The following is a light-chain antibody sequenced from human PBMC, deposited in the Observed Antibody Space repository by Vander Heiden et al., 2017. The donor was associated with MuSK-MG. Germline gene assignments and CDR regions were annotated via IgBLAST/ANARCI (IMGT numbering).Light chain of an antibody. V-gene: IGKV3-11*01. CDR2: DAS. Sequence: PGERVNLSCRASQSVSRYLAWYQLKPGQAPRLLIYDASSRASGIPARFSGSGSGTDFTLTISILEPEDVTLYYCPQLSNWPPLTFGGGTKVEIK. J-gene: IGKJ4*01. CDR3: PQLSNWPPLT. CDR1: QSVSRY.